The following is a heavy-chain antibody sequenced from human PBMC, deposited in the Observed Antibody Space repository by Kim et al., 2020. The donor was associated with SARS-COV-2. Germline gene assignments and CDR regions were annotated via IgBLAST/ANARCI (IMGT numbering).Heavy chain of an antibody. CDR2: ISSSSSYI. CDR1: GFTFSSYS. V-gene: IGHV3-21*01. J-gene: IGHJ4*02. Sequence: GGSLRLSCAASGFTFSSYSMNWVRQAPGKGLEWVSSISSSSSYIYYADSVKGRFTISRDNAKNSLYLQMNSLRAEDTAVYYCARGQVLRFLEWLVAPFDYWGQGTLVTVSS. D-gene: IGHD3-3*01. CDR3: ARGQVLRFLEWLVAPFDY.